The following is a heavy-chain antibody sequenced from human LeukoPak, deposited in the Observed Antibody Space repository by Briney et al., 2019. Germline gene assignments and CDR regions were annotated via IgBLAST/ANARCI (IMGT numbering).Heavy chain of an antibody. D-gene: IGHD3-10*01. V-gene: IGHV4-4*07. J-gene: IGHJ4*02. CDR3: ARDSRDPSLWFGELLSPLDC. Sequence: PSETLSLTCSVSGGSVNSYYWSWIRQPAGKGLEWIGGFYTSGSTDYNPSLKSRLTMSVDTSKNQFSLNLSSVTAADTAVYYCARDSRDPSLWFGELLSPLDCWGQGTLVTVSS. CDR2: FYTSGST. CDR1: GGSVNSYY.